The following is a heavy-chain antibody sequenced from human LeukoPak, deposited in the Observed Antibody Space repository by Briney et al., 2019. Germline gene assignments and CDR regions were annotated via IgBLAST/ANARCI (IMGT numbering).Heavy chain of an antibody. CDR2: ISSSGSTI. CDR1: GITFSSSE. CDR3: AREYLTSLDY. Sequence: PGGSLRLSCAASGITFSSSEMNWVRQAPGKGLEWVSYISSSGSTIYYADSVKGRFTISRDNAKNSLYLQMNSLRADDTAVYYCAREYLTSLDYWGQGTLITVSS. V-gene: IGHV3-48*03. J-gene: IGHJ4*02.